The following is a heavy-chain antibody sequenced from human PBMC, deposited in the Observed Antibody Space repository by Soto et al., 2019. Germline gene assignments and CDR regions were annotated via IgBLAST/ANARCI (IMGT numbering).Heavy chain of an antibody. J-gene: IGHJ4*02. CDR3: ARLEGKDGGVFDY. CDR2: IYPGDSDT. V-gene: IGHV5-51*01. CDR1: GYSFNSHW. D-gene: IGHD3-16*01. Sequence: GESLKISCKGSGYSFNSHWIGWVRQMPGKGLEWMGIIYPGDSDTRYSPSFQGQVTISADKSTNTAYLEWSSLKSSDTAMYYCARLEGKDGGVFDYWGQGTLVTVSS.